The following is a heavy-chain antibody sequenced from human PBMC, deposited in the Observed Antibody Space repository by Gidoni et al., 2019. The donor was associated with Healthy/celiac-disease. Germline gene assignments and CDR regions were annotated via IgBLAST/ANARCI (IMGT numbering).Heavy chain of an antibody. CDR1: GGTFSSHA. D-gene: IGHD2-2*01. V-gene: IGHV1-69*06. CDR2: IIPIFGTA. Sequence: SSVKVSCKASGGTFSSHAISWVRQAPGQGLAWMGGIIPIFGTANYAQKFQVRVTITADKSTSTAYMELSSLRSEDTAVYYCARERGGRGERYCSSTSCPNWFDPWGQGTLVTVSS. CDR3: ARERGGRGERYCSSTSCPNWFDP. J-gene: IGHJ5*02.